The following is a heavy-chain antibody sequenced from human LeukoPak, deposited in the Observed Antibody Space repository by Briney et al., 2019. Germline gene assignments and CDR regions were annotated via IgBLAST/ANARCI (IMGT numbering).Heavy chain of an antibody. CDR2: VRYDGSDK. Sequence: GGSLRLSCAASGFTFSSYGIHWVRQAPGKGLEWVAGVRYDGSDKFHEDYVKGRFTISRGNSKNTVTLQMNSLRAEDTAVYYCARDLYDHFLDYWGQGTVVTVSS. V-gene: IGHV3-33*01. J-gene: IGHJ4*02. CDR3: ARDLYDHFLDY. D-gene: IGHD1-1*01. CDR1: GFTFSSYG.